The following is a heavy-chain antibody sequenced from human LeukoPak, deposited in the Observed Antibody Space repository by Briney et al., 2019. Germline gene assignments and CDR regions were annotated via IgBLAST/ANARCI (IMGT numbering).Heavy chain of an antibody. CDR1: GGSISYYY. J-gene: IGHJ4*02. CDR3: ARLSTVTTSFDY. Sequence: SETLSLTCTVSGGSISYYYWNWIRQPAGKGLEWIGRIYTSRRTYYNPSLKSRVTMSVDTSTNQFSLTLSSVTAADTAVYYCARLSTVTTSFDYWGQGTLVTVSS. V-gene: IGHV4-4*07. D-gene: IGHD4-11*01. CDR2: IYTSRRT.